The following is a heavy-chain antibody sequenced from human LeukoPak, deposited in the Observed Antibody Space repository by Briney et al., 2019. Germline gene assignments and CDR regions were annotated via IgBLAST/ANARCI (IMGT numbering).Heavy chain of an antibody. Sequence: PSETLSLTCTVSGGSISSSSYYWGWIRQPPGKGLEWIGSIYYSGSTYYNPSLKSRVTISVDTSKHQFSLKLSSVTAADTAVYYCARQTLRFLEWFPGKGEWFDPWGQGTLVTVSS. CDR3: ARQTLRFLEWFPGKGEWFDP. J-gene: IGHJ5*02. V-gene: IGHV4-39*01. CDR1: GGSISSSSYY. CDR2: IYYSGST. D-gene: IGHD3-3*01.